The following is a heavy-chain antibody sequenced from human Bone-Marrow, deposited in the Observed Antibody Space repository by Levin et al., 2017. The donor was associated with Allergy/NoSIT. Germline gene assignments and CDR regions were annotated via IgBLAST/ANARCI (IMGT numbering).Heavy chain of an antibody. D-gene: IGHD5-18*01. J-gene: IGHJ4*02. V-gene: IGHV3-30-3*01. CDR2: ISYDGNHK. CDR1: GFTFSVHA. CDR3: ARGSKYTYDYWGEY. Sequence: PGGSLRLSCTASGFTFSVHAIHWVRQAPGKGLEWVTVISYDGNHKYYADSVKGRFTISRDNSKNTLYLQMNSLRAEDTAVYYCARGSKYTYDYWGEYWGQGALVTVSS.